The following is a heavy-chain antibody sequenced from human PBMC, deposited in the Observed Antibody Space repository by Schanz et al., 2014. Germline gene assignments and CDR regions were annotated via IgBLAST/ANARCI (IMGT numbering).Heavy chain of an antibody. CDR3: AKQIHYDILTVTRN. D-gene: IGHD3-9*01. CDR2: ISGSGGST. Sequence: DLVESGGGLIQRGESLRLSCSASGFSFSSYSMNWVRQAPGKGLEWVSGISGSGGSTYYADSVKGRFTISRDNSKNTLYLQMNSLRAEDTAVYYCAKQIHYDILTVTRNWGQGTLVTVSS. J-gene: IGHJ4*02. V-gene: IGHV3-23*04. CDR1: GFSFSSYS.